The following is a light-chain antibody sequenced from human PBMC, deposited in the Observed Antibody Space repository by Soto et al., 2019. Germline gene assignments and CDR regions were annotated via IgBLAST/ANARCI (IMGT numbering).Light chain of an antibody. CDR1: QSVSSSY. V-gene: IGKV3-20*01. Sequence: EIVLTQSPGTLSLSPGERATLSCRASQSVSSSYLAWYQQKPGQAPRLLIYGASGRATGIPDRFSGSGSGTDFTLTIIRLEPEDFAVYYCQQYGSAPLTFGGGTKVEIK. CDR3: QQYGSAPLT. CDR2: GAS. J-gene: IGKJ4*01.